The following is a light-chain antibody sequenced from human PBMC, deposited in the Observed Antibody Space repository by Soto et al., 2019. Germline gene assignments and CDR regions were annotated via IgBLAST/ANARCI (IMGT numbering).Light chain of an antibody. Sequence: EIGLTQSPGTLSLSPGERATLSCRASQSVTSSYLAWYQQKPGQAPRLLIYGASSRATGIPDRFSGSGSGTDFTLTISRLEPEDFAVYYCQQYGDWPGAFGGGTKVDIK. J-gene: IGKJ4*01. CDR2: GAS. CDR3: QQYGDWPGA. CDR1: QSVTSSY. V-gene: IGKV3-20*01.